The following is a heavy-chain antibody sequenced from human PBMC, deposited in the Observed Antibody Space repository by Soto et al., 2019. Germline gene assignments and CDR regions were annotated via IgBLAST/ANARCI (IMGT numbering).Heavy chain of an antibody. CDR3: VHRERDDRLTSN. J-gene: IGHJ4*02. Sequence: QITLKESGPTLVKPTQTLTLTCIFSGFSLSTSGVGVGWIRQPPGKALEWLALIYWDDDNRYSPSLNSRLTITKDTSKNQVVLIITTMDPVDTAAYSCVHRERDDRLTSNWGQGTLVTVSS. D-gene: IGHD2-2*01. V-gene: IGHV2-5*02. CDR2: IYWDDDN. CDR1: GFSLSTSGVG.